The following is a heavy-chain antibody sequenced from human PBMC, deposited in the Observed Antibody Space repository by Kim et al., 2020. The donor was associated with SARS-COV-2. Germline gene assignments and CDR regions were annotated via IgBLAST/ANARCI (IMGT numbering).Heavy chain of an antibody. J-gene: IGHJ5*02. CDR3: ARGLWFGESNCFDP. D-gene: IGHD3-10*01. V-gene: IGHV4-59*09. Sequence: NPTLKGLVTMSVDTSKNQISLKVSSVTAADTAVYYCARGLWFGESNCFDPWGQGSLVTVSS.